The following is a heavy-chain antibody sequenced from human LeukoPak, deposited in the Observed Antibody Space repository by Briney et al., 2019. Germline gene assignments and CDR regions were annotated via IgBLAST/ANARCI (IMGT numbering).Heavy chain of an antibody. Sequence: ASVKVSCKASGYTFTSYAMNWVRQAPGQGLEWMGWINTNTGNPTYDQGFTGRFVFSLDTSVSTAYLQISSLKAEDTAVYYCARRKVDLWELLVAFDIWGQGTMVTVSS. D-gene: IGHD1-26*01. J-gene: IGHJ3*02. CDR3: ARRKVDLWELLVAFDI. CDR1: GYTFTSYA. V-gene: IGHV7-4-1*02. CDR2: INTNTGNP.